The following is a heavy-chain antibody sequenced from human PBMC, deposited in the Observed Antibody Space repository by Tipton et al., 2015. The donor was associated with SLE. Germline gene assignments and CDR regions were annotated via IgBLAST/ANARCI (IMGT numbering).Heavy chain of an antibody. CDR3: ARDPTGDKGY. J-gene: IGHJ4*02. V-gene: IGHV4-38-2*02. Sequence: TLSLTCNVSGYSINRGYSWGWIRQPPGKGLEWIGRIYHSGSTYYSPSLKNRVIISIDRSKNQFSLNLSSVTAADTAVYFCARDPTGDKGYWGQGTLVTVSS. CDR1: GYSINRGYS. CDR2: IYHSGST. D-gene: IGHD7-27*01.